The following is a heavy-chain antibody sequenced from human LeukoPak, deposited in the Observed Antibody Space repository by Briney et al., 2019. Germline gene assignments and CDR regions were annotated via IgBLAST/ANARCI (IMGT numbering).Heavy chain of an antibody. CDR3: ARVGSSGYYYY. CDR2: IYYSGST. Sequence: SETLSLTCTVSGGSISTYYWSWVRQPPGKGLEWIGCIYYSGSTNYNPSLKSRVTISVDTSKNQFSLKLSSVTAADTAVYYCARVGSSGYYYYWGQGTLVTVSS. CDR1: GGSISTYY. J-gene: IGHJ4*02. D-gene: IGHD3-22*01. V-gene: IGHV4-59*01.